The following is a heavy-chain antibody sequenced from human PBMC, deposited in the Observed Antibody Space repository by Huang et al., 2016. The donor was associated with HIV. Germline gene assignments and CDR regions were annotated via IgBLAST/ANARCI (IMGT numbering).Heavy chain of an antibody. V-gene: IGHV4-34*01. J-gene: IGHJ6*03. CDR1: GGSFSGYY. CDR3: ARGQGGYYYYYMDV. Sequence: QVQLQQWGAGLLRPSETLSLTCAVYGGSFSGYYGTWIRQPPGKGLEWIGEINHSESTNYNPDLKSRVTISVDTSRNQFSLTLTSVTAADTAVYYCARGQGGYYYYYMDVWGKGTTVTVSS. CDR2: INHSEST.